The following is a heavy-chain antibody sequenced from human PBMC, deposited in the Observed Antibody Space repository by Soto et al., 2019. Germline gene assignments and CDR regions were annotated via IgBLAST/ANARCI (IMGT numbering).Heavy chain of an antibody. D-gene: IGHD6-13*01. J-gene: IGHJ5*02. Sequence: VSGPTRVNPTQTLTLTCTFGGFSLSTSGVGVGWIRQPPGKALEWLALIYWDDDKRYSPSLKSRLTITKDTSKNQVVLTMTNMDPVDTATYYCAHRHSPPSIAAAGAKTEYNWFDPWGQGTLVTVSS. V-gene: IGHV2-5*02. CDR3: AHRHSPPSIAAAGAKTEYNWFDP. CDR2: IYWDDDK. CDR1: GFSLSTSGVG.